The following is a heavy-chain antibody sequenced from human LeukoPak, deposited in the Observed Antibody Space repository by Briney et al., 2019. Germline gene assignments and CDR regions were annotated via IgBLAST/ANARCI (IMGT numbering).Heavy chain of an antibody. Sequence: GGSLRLSCAASGFTFSSYAMSWVRQAPGKGLEWVSAISGSGGSTYYADSVKGRFTISRDNSKNTLYLQMNSLRAEDTAVYYCANQDRDYYYYDMDVWGQGTTVIVSS. CDR3: ANQDRDYYYYDMDV. CDR1: GFTFSSYA. J-gene: IGHJ6*02. D-gene: IGHD1-14*01. V-gene: IGHV3-23*01. CDR2: ISGSGGST.